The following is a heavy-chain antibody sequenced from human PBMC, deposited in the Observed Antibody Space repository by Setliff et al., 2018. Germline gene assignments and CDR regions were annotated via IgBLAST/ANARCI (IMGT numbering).Heavy chain of an antibody. CDR3: ARESIERLRFWGSGETSDSDVFDM. Sequence: GESLKISCAASRFTFSSYSMSWVRQAPGKGLEWVSYISGGGSIMYYADSVRGRFTISRDNAKNSLYLQMSSLRAEDTAVYYCARESIERLRFWGSGETSDSDVFDMWGQGTMVTVSS. V-gene: IGHV3-48*01. D-gene: IGHD5-12*01. CDR2: ISGGGSIM. CDR1: RFTFSSYS. J-gene: IGHJ3*02.